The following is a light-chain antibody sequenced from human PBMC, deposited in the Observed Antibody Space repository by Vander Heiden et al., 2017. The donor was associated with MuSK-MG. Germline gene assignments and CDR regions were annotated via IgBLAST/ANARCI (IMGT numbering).Light chain of an antibody. CDR3: QSFNSIKLV. V-gene: IGLV6-57*03. J-gene: IGLJ1*01. Sequence: NFMLTQPHSVSESPGTTVNISCTRSSGRIAQDYLQWYQQRPGSGPNAVISEDKRSPSGGPDRFSGSIDSSSNSASPTISGLEAEDDSYYYCQSFNSIKLVFGSGTKVTVL. CDR1: SGRIAQDY. CDR2: EDK.